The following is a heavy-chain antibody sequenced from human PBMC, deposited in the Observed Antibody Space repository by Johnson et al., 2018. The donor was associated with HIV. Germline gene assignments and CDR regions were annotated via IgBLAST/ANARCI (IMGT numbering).Heavy chain of an antibody. CDR3: ARDRASILWVGATQFAFDI. V-gene: IGHV3-30*03. CDR2: ISYDGSNK. J-gene: IGHJ3*02. Sequence: QVQLVESGGGVVQPGRSLRLSCAASLFTFSSYGMHWVRQAPGKGLKWVALISYDGSNKYYVGSVKARFTISRDNAKNSLYLQMNSLRAEDTAVYYCARDRASILWVGATQFAFDIWGQGTMVTVSS. CDR1: LFTFSSYG. D-gene: IGHD2-21*01.